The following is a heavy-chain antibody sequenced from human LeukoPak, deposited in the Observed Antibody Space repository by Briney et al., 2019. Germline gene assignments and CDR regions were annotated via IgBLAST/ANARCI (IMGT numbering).Heavy chain of an antibody. CDR1: GGSFSGYY. CDR2: INHSGST. V-gene: IGHV4-34*01. D-gene: IGHD1-1*01. CDR3: ARRVGGSIDY. Sequence: SETLSLTCAVYGGSFSGYYWSWIRQPPGKGLEWIGEINHSGSTNYNPSLKSRVTISVDTSKNQFSLKLSSVTAADTAVYYCARRVGGSIDYWGQGTLVTVSS. J-gene: IGHJ4*02.